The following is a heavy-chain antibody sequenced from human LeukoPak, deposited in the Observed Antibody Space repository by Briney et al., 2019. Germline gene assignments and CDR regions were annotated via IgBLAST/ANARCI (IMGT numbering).Heavy chain of an antibody. CDR1: GGSISSYY. V-gene: IGHV4-59*12. CDR3: AREIAGIAAAEEYYYYYMDV. Sequence: SETLSLTCTVSGGSISSYYWSWIRQPPGKGLEWIGYIYYSGSTNYNPSLKSRVTISVDTSKNQFSLKLSSVTAADTAVYYCAREIAGIAAAEEYYYYYMDVWGKGTTVTVSS. CDR2: IYYSGST. D-gene: IGHD6-13*01. J-gene: IGHJ6*03.